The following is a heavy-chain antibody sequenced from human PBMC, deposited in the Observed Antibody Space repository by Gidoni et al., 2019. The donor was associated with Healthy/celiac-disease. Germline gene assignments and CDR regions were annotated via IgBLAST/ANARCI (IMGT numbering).Heavy chain of an antibody. Sequence: QLQLQESGPGLVQPSATLSLTCTVSGGSISSRSYSWGWIRQPPGKGLEWIGSIYYSGSTYYNPSLKSRVTISVDTSKNQFSLKLSSVTAADTAVYYCARHKDGDYGEYYFDYWGQGTLVTVSS. V-gene: IGHV4-39*01. D-gene: IGHD4-17*01. CDR3: ARHKDGDYGEYYFDY. CDR1: GGSISSRSYS. J-gene: IGHJ4*02. CDR2: IYYSGST.